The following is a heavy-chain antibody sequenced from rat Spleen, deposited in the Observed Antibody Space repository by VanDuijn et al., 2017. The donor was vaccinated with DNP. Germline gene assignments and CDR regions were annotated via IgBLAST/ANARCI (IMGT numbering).Heavy chain of an antibody. J-gene: IGHJ2*01. CDR1: GFTFSNYD. CDR2: ISYDGSST. D-gene: IGHD1-11*01. CDR3: ARLGGPPDY. Sequence: EVQLVESGGGLVQPGRSMKLSCAASGFTFSNYDMAWVRQAPTKGLEWVATISYDGSSTYYRDSVKGRFTISRDNTKSTLYLQMDSLRSEDTATYYCARLGGPPDYWGQGVMVTVSS. V-gene: IGHV5-29*01.